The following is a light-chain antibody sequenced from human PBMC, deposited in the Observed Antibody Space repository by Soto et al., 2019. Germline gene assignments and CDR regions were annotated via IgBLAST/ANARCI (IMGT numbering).Light chain of an antibody. CDR3: TSNAGTYSFFYV. J-gene: IGLJ1*01. V-gene: IGLV2-8*01. Sequence: QSVLTQPPSASGAPGPAGTISRTGNSSDIGAYNYFSWYQQLPGKAPKLIIFDVHKRPSGVPDRFSGSKSCNPASPTGPGLQAEYKPNYYCTSNAGTYSFFYVCGPGTKVPVL. CDR2: DVH. CDR1: SSDIGAYNY.